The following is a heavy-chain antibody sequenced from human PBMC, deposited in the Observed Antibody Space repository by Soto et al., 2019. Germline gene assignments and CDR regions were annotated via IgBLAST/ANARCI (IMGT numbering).Heavy chain of an antibody. Sequence: EVQLVESGGGLVKPGGSLRLSCAASGFTFSNAWMNWVRQAPGKGLEGVGRIKSKTDGGTTDYVVRVKGRLTISRDDSKNTLYLQMDSLNTEDTAVYYCTTQISTVTYYFDYWVQGTLVTVSS. V-gene: IGHV3-15*07. CDR2: IKSKTDGGTT. CDR1: GFTFSNAW. CDR3: TTQISTVTYYFDY. D-gene: IGHD4-17*01. J-gene: IGHJ4*02.